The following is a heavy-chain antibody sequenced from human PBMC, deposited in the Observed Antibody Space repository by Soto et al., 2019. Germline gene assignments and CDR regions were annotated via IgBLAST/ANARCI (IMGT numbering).Heavy chain of an antibody. CDR1: GFTFSSYA. D-gene: IGHD1-26*01. J-gene: IGHJ5*02. CDR3: AKGRSKWELLDWFDP. CDR2: ISGSGGST. V-gene: IGHV3-23*01. Sequence: PGGSLRLSCAASGFTFSSYAMSWVRQAPGKGLEWVSAISGSGGSTYYADSVKGRFTISRDNSKNTLYLQMNSLRAEDTAVYYCAKGRSKWELLDWFDPWGQGTLVTVSS.